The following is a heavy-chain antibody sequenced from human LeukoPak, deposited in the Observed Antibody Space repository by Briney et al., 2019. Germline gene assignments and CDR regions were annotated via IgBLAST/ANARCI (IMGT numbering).Heavy chain of an antibody. V-gene: IGHV1-69-2*01. Sequence: ASVKISCKVSGYTFTDYYMHWVQQAPGKGLEWMGLVDPEDGETIYAEKFQGRVTITADTSTDTAYMELSSLRSEDTAVYYCATISPGRFLEWLKRPYNWFDPWGQGTLVTVSS. CDR1: GYTFTDYY. CDR3: ATISPGRFLEWLKRPYNWFDP. J-gene: IGHJ5*02. D-gene: IGHD3-3*01. CDR2: VDPEDGET.